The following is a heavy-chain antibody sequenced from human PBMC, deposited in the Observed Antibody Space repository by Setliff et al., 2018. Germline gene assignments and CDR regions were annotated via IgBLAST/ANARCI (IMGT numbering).Heavy chain of an antibody. CDR2: INHSGST. J-gene: IGHJ4*02. Sequence: SETLSLTCTVYGGSFSNYYWSWIRQPPGKGLEWIGEINHSGSTNYNPSLTSRVTISVDTSKNQFSLKLSSVTAADTAVCYCRFWSGYYKNDYWGQGTLVTVSS. CDR1: GGSFSNYY. CDR3: RFWSGYYKNDY. D-gene: IGHD3-3*01. V-gene: IGHV4-34*01.